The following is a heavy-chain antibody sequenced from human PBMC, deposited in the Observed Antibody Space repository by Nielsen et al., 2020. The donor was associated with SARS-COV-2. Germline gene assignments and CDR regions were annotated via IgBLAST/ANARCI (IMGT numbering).Heavy chain of an antibody. CDR3: ARLRPGMYYFDH. CDR2: INHSGST. CDR1: GGSFSGYY. J-gene: IGHJ4*02. D-gene: IGHD6-6*01. Sequence: SETLSLTCAVYGGSFSGYYWSWIRQPPGKGLEWIGEINHSGSTNYNPSLKSRVTISVDTSKNQFSLKLSSVTAADTAVYYCARLRPGMYYFDHWGQGTLVTVSS. V-gene: IGHV4-34*01.